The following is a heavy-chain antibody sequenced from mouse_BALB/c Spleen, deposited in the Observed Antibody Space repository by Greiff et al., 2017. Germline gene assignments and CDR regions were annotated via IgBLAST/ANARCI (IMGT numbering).Heavy chain of an antibody. Sequence: EVKLMESGGGLVKPGGSLKLSCAASGFTFSSYAMSWVRQTPEKRLEWVASISSGGSTYYPDSVKGRFTISRDNARNILYLQMSSLRSEDTAMYYCARYGNYSAWFAYWGQGTLVTVSA. V-gene: IGHV5-6-5*01. D-gene: IGHD2-1*01. CDR1: GFTFSSYA. J-gene: IGHJ3*01. CDR2: ISSGGST. CDR3: ARYGNYSAWFAY.